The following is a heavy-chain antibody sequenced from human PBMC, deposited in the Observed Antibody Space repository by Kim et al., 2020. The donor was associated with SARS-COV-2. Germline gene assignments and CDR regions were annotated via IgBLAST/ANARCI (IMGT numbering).Heavy chain of an antibody. CDR3: TWGRGTLSGDDDSFDY. D-gene: IGHD4-17*01. Sequence: GGSLRLSCAASGFTFSGSAMHWVRQAPGKGLEWVGCIRSKANSYATQYAASVKGRFTISRDDSKNTAYLQMNSLKTEDTAVYYCTWGRGTLSGDDDSFDYWGQRALGTVSS. CDR1: GFTFSGSA. CDR2: IRSKANSYAT. V-gene: IGHV3-73*01. J-gene: IGHJ4*02.